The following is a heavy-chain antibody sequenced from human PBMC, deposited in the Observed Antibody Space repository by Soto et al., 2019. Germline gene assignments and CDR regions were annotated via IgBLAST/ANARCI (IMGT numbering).Heavy chain of an antibody. CDR3: ASDHPPSNGVYYFDY. J-gene: IGHJ4*02. CDR1: GGSISSSNW. D-gene: IGHD2-8*01. CDR2: IYHSGST. Sequence: SETLSLTCAVSGGSISSSNWWSWVRQPPGKGLEWIGEIYHSGSTNYNPSLKSRVTISVDKSKNQFSLKLSSVTAADTAVYYCASDHPPSNGVYYFDYWGQGTPVTVS. V-gene: IGHV4-4*02.